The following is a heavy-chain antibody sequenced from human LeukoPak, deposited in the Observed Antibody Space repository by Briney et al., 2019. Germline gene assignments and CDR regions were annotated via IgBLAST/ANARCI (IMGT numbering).Heavy chain of an antibody. CDR1: GFTFDDYG. CDR2: INWNGGST. CDR3: ARDGGEGYDYGDYGEGYFDY. V-gene: IGHV3-20*04. D-gene: IGHD4-17*01. J-gene: IGHJ4*02. Sequence: GGSLRLSCAASGFTFDDYGMSWVRQVPGKGLKWVSGINWNGGSTGYADSVKGRFTISRDNAKNSLYLQMNSLRAEDTALYYCARDGGEGYDYGDYGEGYFDYWGQGTLVTVSS.